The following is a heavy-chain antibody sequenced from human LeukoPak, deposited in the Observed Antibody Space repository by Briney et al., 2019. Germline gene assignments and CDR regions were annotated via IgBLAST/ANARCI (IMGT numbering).Heavy chain of an antibody. V-gene: IGHV1-2*02. CDR1: GYTFISYA. Sequence: ASVKVSCKASGYTFISYAMHWVRQAPGQRLEWMGWINPNSGGTNYAQKFQGRVTMTRDTSISTAYMELSRLRSDDTAVYYCAREQSDYWGQGTLVTVSS. CDR3: AREQSDY. J-gene: IGHJ4*02. CDR2: INPNSGGT.